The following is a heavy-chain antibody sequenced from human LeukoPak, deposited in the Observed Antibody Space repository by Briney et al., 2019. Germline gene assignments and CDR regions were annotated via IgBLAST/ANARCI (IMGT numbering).Heavy chain of an antibody. CDR1: GFTFSSTW. CDR3: ATTRTY. J-gene: IGHJ4*02. Sequence: GGSLRLSCAASGFTFSSTWMNWVRQAPGKGLEWVGRIKSKSDGGTIDYAAPVKGRFTISRDDSKDTLYLQMHSLTTEDTAVYYCATTRTYWGQGTLVTVSS. V-gene: IGHV3-15*07. CDR2: IKSKSDGGTI.